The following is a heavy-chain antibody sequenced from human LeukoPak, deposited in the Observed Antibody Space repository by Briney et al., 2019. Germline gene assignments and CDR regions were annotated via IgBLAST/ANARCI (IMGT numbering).Heavy chain of an antibody. J-gene: IGHJ5*02. CDR3: ARSTRITIFGVDQNWFDP. Sequence: GGSLRLSCAVSGLTLSANYMTWVRQAPGKGLEWVSYISSSGSTIYYADSVKGRFTISRDNAKNSLYLQMNSLRAEDTAVYYCARSTRITIFGVDQNWFDPWGQGTLVTVSS. D-gene: IGHD3-3*01. CDR1: GLTLSANY. V-gene: IGHV3-11*01. CDR2: ISSSGSTI.